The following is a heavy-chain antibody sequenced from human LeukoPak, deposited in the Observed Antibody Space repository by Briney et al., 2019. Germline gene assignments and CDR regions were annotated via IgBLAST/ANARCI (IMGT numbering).Heavy chain of an antibody. J-gene: IGHJ5*02. D-gene: IGHD3-22*01. V-gene: IGHV3-23*01. Sequence: GGSLRLSCAASGFTFSTTAMSWVRQAPGKGLEWVSSISGSVSTYYADSVKGRFAISRDNSRNTVYLQMSSLRVEDTAVYYCAKGSSGYYLWLFDPWGQGTLVTVSS. CDR2: ISGSVST. CDR3: AKGSSGYYLWLFDP. CDR1: GFTFSTTA.